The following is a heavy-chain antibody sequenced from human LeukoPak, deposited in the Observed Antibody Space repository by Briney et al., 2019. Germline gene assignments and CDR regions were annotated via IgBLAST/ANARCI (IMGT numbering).Heavy chain of an antibody. D-gene: IGHD2-8*01. V-gene: IGHV3-30*04. CDR3: ARVYLERLTAGYFDH. CDR2: ISYDGRQS. Sequence: GGSLRLSCAASGFTFSTYAMNWVRQAPGKGLEWVAVISYDGRQSYYADSVKGRFTISRDNSKNTLYLQVNSLRDGDSAAYYCARVYLERLTAGYFDHWGQGTWVTVSP. J-gene: IGHJ4*02. CDR1: GFTFSTYA.